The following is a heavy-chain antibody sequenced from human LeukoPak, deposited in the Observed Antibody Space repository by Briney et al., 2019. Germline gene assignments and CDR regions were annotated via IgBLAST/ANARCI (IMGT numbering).Heavy chain of an antibody. D-gene: IGHD2-8*01. J-gene: IGHJ4*02. CDR1: GYTFTGYY. Sequence: ASVKVSCKASGYTFTGYYMHWVRQAPGQGLEWMGWISPNSGGTNYAQKFQGRVTMTRDTSISTAYMELSRLRSDDTAVYYCARADCTNGVCYRGYGVDYWGQGTLVTVSS. V-gene: IGHV1-2*02. CDR3: ARADCTNGVCYRGYGVDY. CDR2: ISPNSGGT.